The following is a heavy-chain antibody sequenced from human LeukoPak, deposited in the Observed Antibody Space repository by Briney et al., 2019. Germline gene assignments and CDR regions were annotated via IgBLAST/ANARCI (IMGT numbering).Heavy chain of an antibody. Sequence: GGSLRLSCAASGFTFTSYAMSWVRQAPGKGLEWVSAISGSGRDSYYADSVRGRFTISRDNSKNTLSLQVNSLRAEDTAVYYCAKDHDYYASGPIWGQGTMVTVSS. CDR3: AKDHDYYASGPI. CDR1: GFTFTSYA. J-gene: IGHJ3*02. D-gene: IGHD3-10*01. CDR2: ISGSGRDS. V-gene: IGHV3-23*01.